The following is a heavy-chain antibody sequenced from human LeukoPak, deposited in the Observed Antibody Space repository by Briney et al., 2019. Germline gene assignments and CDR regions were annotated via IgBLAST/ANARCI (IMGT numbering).Heavy chain of an antibody. V-gene: IGHV3-23*01. J-gene: IGHJ4*02. CDR1: GFTFSSYA. CDR3: AKEGRIAASTGDYFDY. D-gene: IGHD6-13*01. CDR2: ISANGDTT. Sequence: PGGSLRLSCAASGFTFSSYAMSWVRQAPGKGLEGVSGISANGDTTKYADSVKGRFTISRDNSKNTVFLQMNSLRADDTAVYYCAKEGRIAASTGDYFDYWGQGTLVTVSS.